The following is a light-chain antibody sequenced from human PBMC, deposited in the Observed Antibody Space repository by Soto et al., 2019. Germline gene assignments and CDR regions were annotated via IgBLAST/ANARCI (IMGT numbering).Light chain of an antibody. Sequence: EIVLTQSPGTLSLSPGERATLSCRASQSFSSSYLAWYQQKPGQAPRLLIYGASSRATGIPDRFSGSGSGTDFTLTISRLEPEDFAVYYWQQYGTSITFGQGTRREI. CDR3: QQYGTSIT. CDR1: QSFSSSY. V-gene: IGKV3-20*01. J-gene: IGKJ5*01. CDR2: GAS.